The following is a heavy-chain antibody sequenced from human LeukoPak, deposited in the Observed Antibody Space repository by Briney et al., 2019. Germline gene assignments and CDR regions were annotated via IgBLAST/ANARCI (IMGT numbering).Heavy chain of an antibody. CDR2: ISTTGSTM. Sequence: GGSLRLSCAASGFTFRSCEMNWVRQAPGKGLEWVSYISTTGSTMYYADSVKGRFTISRDNAKNSLYLQMNSLRAEDTAVYYCARSFAYWGQGTLVTVSS. V-gene: IGHV3-48*03. CDR1: GFTFRSCE. CDR3: ARSFAY. J-gene: IGHJ4*02.